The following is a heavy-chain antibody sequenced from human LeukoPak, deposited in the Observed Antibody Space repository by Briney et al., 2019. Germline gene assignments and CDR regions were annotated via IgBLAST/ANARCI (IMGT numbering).Heavy chain of an antibody. J-gene: IGHJ4*02. V-gene: IGHV3-64D*06. D-gene: IGHD5-12*01. CDR1: GFTFSSYV. Sequence: GGSLRLSCSASGFTFSSYVMHWVRQAPGKGLEYVSAISSNGGSTYYADSVKGRFTISRDNSKNTLYLQMSSLRAEDTAVYYCVKRLRGYSGYDSTYFDYWGQGTLVTVSS. CDR2: ISSNGGST. CDR3: VKRLRGYSGYDSTYFDY.